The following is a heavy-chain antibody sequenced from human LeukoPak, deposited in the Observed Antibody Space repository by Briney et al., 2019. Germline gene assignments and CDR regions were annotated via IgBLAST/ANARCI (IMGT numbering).Heavy chain of an antibody. V-gene: IGHV1-8*03. CDR3: AITGIASAGTLGY. D-gene: IGHD6-13*01. J-gene: IGHJ4*02. CDR2: MNPNSGNT. CDR1: GYTFTSYD. Sequence: ASVKVSCKASGYTFTSYDINWVRQATGQGLEWMGWMNPNSGNTGYAQKFQGRVTITRNTSISTAYMELSSLRSEDTAVYYCAITGIASAGTLGYWGQGTLVTVSS.